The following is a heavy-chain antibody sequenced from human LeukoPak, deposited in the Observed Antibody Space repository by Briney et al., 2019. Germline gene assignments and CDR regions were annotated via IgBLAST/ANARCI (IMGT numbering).Heavy chain of an antibody. D-gene: IGHD5-12*01. V-gene: IGHV6-1*01. J-gene: IGHJ6*02. CDR3: ARGDIVATIPLYYYGMDV. CDR2: TYYRSKWYN. CDR1: GDSVSSNSAA. Sequence: SQTLSLTCAISGDSVSSNSAAWNWIRQSPSSGLEWLGRTYYRSKWYNDYAVSVKSRITINPDTSKNQFSLQLNSVTPEDTAVYYCARGDIVATIPLYYYGMDVWGQGTTVTVSS.